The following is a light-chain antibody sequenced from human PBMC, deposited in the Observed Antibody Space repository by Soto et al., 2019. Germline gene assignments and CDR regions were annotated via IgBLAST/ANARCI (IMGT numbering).Light chain of an antibody. Sequence: EIVLTQSPGTLSLSPGERATLSCRASQSVRNSLLAWYQQKPGQPPRLLIYDASTRATATPERFSGSGSGTEFTLTISRLEPEDFAVYYCQQYGTSPQTFGQGTKVDIK. J-gene: IGKJ1*01. CDR2: DAS. CDR1: QSVRNSL. V-gene: IGKV3-20*01. CDR3: QQYGTSPQT.